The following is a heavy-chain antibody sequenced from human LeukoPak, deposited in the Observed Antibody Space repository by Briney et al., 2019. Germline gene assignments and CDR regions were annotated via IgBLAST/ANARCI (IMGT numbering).Heavy chain of an antibody. CDR3: ARQVSYGMDV. CDR1: GFTLSNYW. CDR2: INSEGSST. J-gene: IGHJ6*02. Sequence: GGSLRLSCAASGFTLSNYWMHWVRQAPGKGLVWVSRINSEGSSTIYADSVKGRFTISRDNAKNTLYLQMNSLRAEDTAVYYCARQVSYGMDVWGQGTTVTVSS. D-gene: IGHD6-6*01. V-gene: IGHV3-74*01.